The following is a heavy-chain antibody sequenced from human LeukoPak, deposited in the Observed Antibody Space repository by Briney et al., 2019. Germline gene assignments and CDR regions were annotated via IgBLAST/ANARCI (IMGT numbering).Heavy chain of an antibody. CDR2: TYYRSKWYT. Sequence: SQTLSLTCAISGDSVASNSVGWNCIRQSPSRGLEWLGRTYYRSKWYTDYAASVIGRITVNPDTSKNRISLQLNSVAPADTAVYYCAREKCDGGSCYLDYWGQGTLVTVSS. V-gene: IGHV6-1*01. D-gene: IGHD2-15*01. J-gene: IGHJ4*02. CDR3: AREKCDGGSCYLDY. CDR1: GDSVASNSVG.